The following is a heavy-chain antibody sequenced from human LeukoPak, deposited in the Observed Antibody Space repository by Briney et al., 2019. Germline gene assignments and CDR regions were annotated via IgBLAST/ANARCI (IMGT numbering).Heavy chain of an antibody. CDR2: IYTSGST. D-gene: IGHD2-2*01. CDR3: ARSGYCSSTSCYAVDYFDY. V-gene: IGHV4-4*07. Sequence: PSETLSLTCTVSGGSISSYYWSWIRQTAGKGLEWIGRIYTSGSTNYNPSLKSRVTISVDKSKNQFSLKLSSVTAADTAVYYCARSGYCSSTSCYAVDYFDYWGQGTLVTVSS. J-gene: IGHJ4*02. CDR1: GGSISSYY.